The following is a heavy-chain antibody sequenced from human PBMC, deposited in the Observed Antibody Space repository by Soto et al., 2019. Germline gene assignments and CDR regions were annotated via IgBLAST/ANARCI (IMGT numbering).Heavy chain of an antibody. V-gene: IGHV3-23*01. CDR3: AKRRGAGGHFDY. CDR2: VSIGGST. Sequence: DVQLLESGGRLVQPEGSLRLSCAASGFTFSSYAMGWVRQGPGKGLEWVAVVSIGGSTHYADSVRGRFTISRDNSKKTLSLQMNSLTAEDTAVYFCAKRRGAGGHFDYWGQGALVTVSS. CDR1: GFTFSSYA. J-gene: IGHJ4*02. D-gene: IGHD2-15*01.